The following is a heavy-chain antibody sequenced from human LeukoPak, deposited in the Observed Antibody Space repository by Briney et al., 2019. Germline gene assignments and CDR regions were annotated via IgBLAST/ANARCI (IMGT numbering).Heavy chain of an antibody. V-gene: IGHV1-8*01. Sequence: GASVKVSCKASGYPFTNYDFNWVRQATGQGLEWMGWVNPNSGNTGYAQKFQGRVTMTRNASISTAYMELSSLGSADTAVYYCATVRGCGSDCYYIDYWGQGTLVTVSS. CDR2: VNPNSGNT. CDR1: GYPFTNYD. J-gene: IGHJ4*02. D-gene: IGHD2-21*02. CDR3: ATVRGCGSDCYYIDY.